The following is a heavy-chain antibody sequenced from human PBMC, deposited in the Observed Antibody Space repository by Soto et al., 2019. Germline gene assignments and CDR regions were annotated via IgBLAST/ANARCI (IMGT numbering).Heavy chain of an antibody. V-gene: IGHV1-8*02. Sequence: QVQLVQAGAEMKTPGASVKVSCKARGFTFTTNDIHWVRQAAGQRLEWMGWMNVNTYSTDFAEDVEGRLTMTWNTTISTAYMEMTDLTSEDTAVYYCAREVVEVTSIWLNPWGQGTPLTVSS. CDR3: AREVVEVTSIWLNP. D-gene: IGHD1-1*01. CDR2: MNVNTYST. CDR1: GFTFTTND. J-gene: IGHJ5*02.